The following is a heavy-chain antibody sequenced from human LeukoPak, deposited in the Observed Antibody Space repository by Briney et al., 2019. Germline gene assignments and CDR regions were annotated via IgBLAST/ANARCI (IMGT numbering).Heavy chain of an antibody. V-gene: IGHV4-39*01. D-gene: IGHD7-27*01. Sequence: SETLSLTCTVSSGSISSSSYYWGWIRQPPGKGLEWIGSIYYSGNTYYNPSLKSRVTMSVDTSKNQFSLKLSSVTAADTAVYYCARKLGTKYFDHWGQGTLVTVSS. CDR3: ARKLGTKYFDH. CDR1: SGSISSSSYY. J-gene: IGHJ4*02. CDR2: IYYSGNT.